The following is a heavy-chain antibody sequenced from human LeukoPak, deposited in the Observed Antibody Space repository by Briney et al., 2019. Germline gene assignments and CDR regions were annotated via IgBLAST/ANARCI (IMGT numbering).Heavy chain of an antibody. CDR1: GGSFSGYY. J-gene: IGHJ5*02. Sequence: PSETLSLTCAVSGGSFSGYYWSWIRQPPGKGLEWIGEINHSGSTNYNPSIKSRVTISVDTSKNQFSLNLTSVTAADTAVYYCARLYIGGQSRSTNYNWFDPWGQGTLVTVSS. CDR2: INHSGST. CDR3: ARLYIGGQSRSTNYNWFDP. D-gene: IGHD6-6*01. V-gene: IGHV4-34*01.